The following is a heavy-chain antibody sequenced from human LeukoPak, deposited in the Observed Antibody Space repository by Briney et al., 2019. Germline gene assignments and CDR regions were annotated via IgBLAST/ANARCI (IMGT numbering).Heavy chain of an antibody. Sequence: SETLSLTCTVSGYSISSGYYWGWIRQPPGKGLEWIGSIYHSGSTYYNPSLKSRVTISVDTSKNQFSLKLSSVTAADTAVYYCARDCKVWFDPWGQGTLVTVSS. D-gene: IGHD2/OR15-2a*01. V-gene: IGHV4-38-2*02. J-gene: IGHJ5*02. CDR1: GYSISSGYY. CDR2: IYHSGST. CDR3: ARDCKVWFDP.